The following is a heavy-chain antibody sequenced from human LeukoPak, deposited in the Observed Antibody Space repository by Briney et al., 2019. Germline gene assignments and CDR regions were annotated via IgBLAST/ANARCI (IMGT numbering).Heavy chain of an antibody. J-gene: IGHJ4*02. Sequence: ASVKVSCKASGYTFTGHYMHWVRQAPGEGLEWMGRINPNSGGTNYAQEFQGRVTLTRDTSISTVYMGLTSLRSDDTAVYSCARASGSGSYYSFDNWGQGTLVTVSS. CDR2: INPNSGGT. D-gene: IGHD3-10*01. CDR3: ARASGSGSYYSFDN. CDR1: GYTFTGHY. V-gene: IGHV1-2*06.